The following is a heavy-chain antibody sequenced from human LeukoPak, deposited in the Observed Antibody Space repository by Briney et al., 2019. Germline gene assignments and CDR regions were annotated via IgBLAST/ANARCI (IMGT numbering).Heavy chain of an antibody. Sequence: SETLSLTCTVSGGSISSHYWSWIRQPPGKGLEWIGYIYYSGSTNYNPSLKSRVTISVDTSKNQFSLKLSSVTAADTAVYYCARDPWYYDFWSGYYRRGYYFDYWGQGTLVTVSS. J-gene: IGHJ4*02. CDR1: GGSISSHY. CDR2: IYYSGST. CDR3: ARDPWYYDFWSGYYRRGYYFDY. D-gene: IGHD3-3*01. V-gene: IGHV4-59*11.